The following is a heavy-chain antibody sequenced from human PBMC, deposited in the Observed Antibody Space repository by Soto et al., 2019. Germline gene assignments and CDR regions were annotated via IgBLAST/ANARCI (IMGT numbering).Heavy chain of an antibody. CDR1: GGSVSSGSYY. D-gene: IGHD6-19*01. V-gene: IGHV4-61*01. J-gene: IGHJ5*02. CDR3: ARDKNSSGWYWFDP. CDR2: IYYSGST. Sequence: SETLSLTCTVSGGSVSSGSYYWSWIRQPPGKGLEWIGYIYYSGSTNYNPSLKSRVTISVDTSKNQFSLKLSSVTAADTAVYYCARDKNSSGWYWFDPWGQGTLVTVSS.